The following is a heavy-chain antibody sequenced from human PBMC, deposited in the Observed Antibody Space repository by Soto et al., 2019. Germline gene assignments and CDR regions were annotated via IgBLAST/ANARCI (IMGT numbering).Heavy chain of an antibody. J-gene: IGHJ5*02. CDR1: GFTFSSYA. CDR2: ISYDGSNK. D-gene: IGHD6-6*01. Sequence: QVQLVESGGGGVQPGRSLRLSCAASGFTFSSYAIHWVRQAPGKGLEWVAVISYDGSNKYYADSVKGRFTISRDNSKNTMYLQMNSLRAEDTAVYDCARVDYSSSSGGFDPWGQGTLVTVSS. V-gene: IGHV3-30-3*01. CDR3: ARVDYSSSSGGFDP.